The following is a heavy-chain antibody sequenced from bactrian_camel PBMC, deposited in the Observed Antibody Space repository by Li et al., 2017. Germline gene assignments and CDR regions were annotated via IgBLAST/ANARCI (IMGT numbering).Heavy chain of an antibody. D-gene: IGHD7*01. CDR1: EFTFSGYY. CDR3: VRSNWGPTD. V-gene: IGHV3-2*01. J-gene: IGHJ4*01. CDR2: INSDGSNT. Sequence: HVQLVESGGGLVQPGGSLRLSCVGTEFTFSGYYIGWVRQAPGKGLDWVASINSDGSNTYYADSVKGRFTVSRDNAKNTVYLQMNSLEPEDTAVYYCVRSNWGPTDWGQGTQVTVS.